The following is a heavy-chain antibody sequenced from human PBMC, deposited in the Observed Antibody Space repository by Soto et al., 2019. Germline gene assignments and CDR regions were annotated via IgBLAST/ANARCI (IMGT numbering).Heavy chain of an antibody. V-gene: IGHV4-59*03. D-gene: IGHD3-22*01. Sequence: QVQLQESGPTLVKPSETLSLTGPVSGGPSRRYCWTWLRQPPGEGLEWIGCICNSGTTNYNPSLKSRVAISIATQKNQFSLQLCSVTVSDTALYYWAGGESIVVATRRLRDVWGKGTTVTVSS. CDR3: AGGESIVVATRRLRDV. CDR2: ICNSGTT. J-gene: IGHJ6*04. CDR1: GGPSRRYC.